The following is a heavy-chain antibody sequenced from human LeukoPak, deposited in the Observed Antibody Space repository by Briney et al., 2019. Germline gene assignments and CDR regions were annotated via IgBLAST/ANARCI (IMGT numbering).Heavy chain of an antibody. Sequence: GESLKISCKGSGDSFTSNWIAWVRQMPGKGLEWMGIIYPTDSTTRYSPSFQGQVTISADKSINTAYLQWSSLKASDTAMYYCARAREDYYDSSGYPTPFDPWGQGTLVTVSS. CDR2: IYPTDSTT. CDR1: GDSFTSNW. CDR3: ARAREDYYDSSGYPTPFDP. V-gene: IGHV5-51*01. J-gene: IGHJ5*02. D-gene: IGHD3-22*01.